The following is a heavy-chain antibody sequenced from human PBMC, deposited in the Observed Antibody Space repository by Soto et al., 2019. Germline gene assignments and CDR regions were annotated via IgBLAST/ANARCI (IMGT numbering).Heavy chain of an antibody. J-gene: IGHJ5*02. D-gene: IGHD4-17*01. CDR2: IYWDDDK. V-gene: IGHV2-5*02. Sequence: QITLKESGPTLVKPTQTLTLTCTFSGFSLTTSGVGVGWIRQPPGKALEWLALIYWDDDKRYSPSLNSRPTITKATSKNQVVRTMTNMEPADTATYFWAHRTTTVTWWFDPWGPGTLVTVSS. CDR3: AHRTTTVTWWFDP. CDR1: GFSLTTSGVG.